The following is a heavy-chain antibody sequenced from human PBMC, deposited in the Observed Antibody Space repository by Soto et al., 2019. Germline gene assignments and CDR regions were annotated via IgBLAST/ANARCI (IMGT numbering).Heavy chain of an antibody. J-gene: IGHJ4*02. Sequence: GGSLRLSCAASGFTFSSYGMHWVRQAPGKGLEWVAVISYDGSNKYYADSVKGRFTISRDNSKNTLYLQMNSLRAEDTAVYYSARERLTYYSDSSAYLFDYWGQGTLVTVSS. V-gene: IGHV3-30*03. CDR2: ISYDGSNK. CDR3: ARERLTYYSDSSAYLFDY. D-gene: IGHD3-22*01. CDR1: GFTFSSYG.